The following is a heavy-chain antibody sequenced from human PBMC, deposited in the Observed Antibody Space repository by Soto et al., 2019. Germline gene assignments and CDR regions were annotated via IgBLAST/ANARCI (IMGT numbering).Heavy chain of an antibody. D-gene: IGHD3-22*01. Sequence: LETLSLTCTVSADSINSRTYYWGWIRQPPGKGLEWSGTIDYSGNTFYNPSLKSRVTISVDMSKNQFSLKLSSVTAADTAVYYCARYYYDSSGYIDFWGQGTLVTVSS. CDR1: ADSINSRTYY. J-gene: IGHJ4*02. V-gene: IGHV4-39*01. CDR3: ARYYYDSSGYIDF. CDR2: IDYSGNT.